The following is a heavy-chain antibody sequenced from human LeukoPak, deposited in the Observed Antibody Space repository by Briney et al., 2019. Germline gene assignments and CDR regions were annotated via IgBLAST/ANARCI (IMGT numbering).Heavy chain of an antibody. V-gene: IGHV4-34*01. CDR2: INHSGST. Sequence: SETLSLTCAVHGGSFSGHFRRWIRQPPGKGLEWIGEINHSGSTGYNPSLKSRVTISVDTSKNQFSLKLRSVTAADTAVYYCARGNWFDPWGQGTLVTVSS. CDR1: GGSFSGHF. J-gene: IGHJ5*02. CDR3: ARGNWFDP.